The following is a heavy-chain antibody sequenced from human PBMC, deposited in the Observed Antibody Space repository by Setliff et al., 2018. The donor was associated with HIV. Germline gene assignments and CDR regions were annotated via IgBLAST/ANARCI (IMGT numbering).Heavy chain of an antibody. Sequence: SETLSLTCAVYGGSFSGYYWSWIRQPPGKGLEWIGEINHSGSTNYNPSLKSRVTISVDTSKNQFSLKLSSVTAADTAVYYCARVRHYYYGMDVWAKGPRSPSP. V-gene: IGHV4-34*01. CDR3: ARVRHYYYGMDV. CDR1: GGSFSGYY. CDR2: INHSGST. J-gene: IGHJ6*02.